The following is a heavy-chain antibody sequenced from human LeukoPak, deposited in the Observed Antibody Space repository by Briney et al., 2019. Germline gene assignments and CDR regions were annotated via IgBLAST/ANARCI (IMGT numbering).Heavy chain of an antibody. Sequence: EASVKVSCKASGYTFTSDGISWVRQAPGQGLEWMGWISAYNGNTNYAQKLQGRVTMTTDTSTSTAYMELRSLRSDDTAVYYCARVAITMIVVAIGPDYWGQGTLVTVSS. J-gene: IGHJ4*02. CDR3: ARVAITMIVVAIGPDY. V-gene: IGHV1-18*01. CDR1: GYTFTSDG. CDR2: ISAYNGNT. D-gene: IGHD3-22*01.